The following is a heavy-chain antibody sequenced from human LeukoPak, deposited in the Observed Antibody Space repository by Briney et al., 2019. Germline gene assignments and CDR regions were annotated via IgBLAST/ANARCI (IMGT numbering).Heavy chain of an antibody. Sequence: PGGSLRLSCAASGFTFSSYAMSWVRQAPGKGLEWVSAISGSGGSTYYANSVKGRFTISRDNSKNTLYLQMNSLRAEDTAVYYCAKALKVAGGALDYWGQGTLVTVSS. D-gene: IGHD5-12*01. J-gene: IGHJ4*02. CDR1: GFTFSSYA. CDR2: ISGSGGST. CDR3: AKALKVAGGALDY. V-gene: IGHV3-23*01.